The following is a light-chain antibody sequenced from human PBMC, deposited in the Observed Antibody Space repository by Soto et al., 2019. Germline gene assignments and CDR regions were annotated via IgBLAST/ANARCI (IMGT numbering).Light chain of an antibody. CDR3: QQYGSSPLT. CDR2: GAS. Sequence: EIVLTQSPGTLSLSPGESATLSCRASQSVNNNWLAWYQHQPGQAPRLLIYGASSRANGIPDRFSGSGSGKDFTLIISRLEPEDFAVYSCQQYGSSPLTFGMGTKVEIK. CDR1: QSVNNNW. V-gene: IGKV3-20*01. J-gene: IGKJ4*01.